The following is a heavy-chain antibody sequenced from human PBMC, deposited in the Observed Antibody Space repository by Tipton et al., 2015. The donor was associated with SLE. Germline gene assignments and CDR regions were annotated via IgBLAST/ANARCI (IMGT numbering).Heavy chain of an antibody. CDR1: GFTFSRHQ. D-gene: IGHD6-13*01. J-gene: IGHJ3*02. V-gene: IGHV3-23*01. Sequence: SLRLSCAASGFTFSRHQMSWVRQAPGKGLEWVSAISGSGGSTYYADSVKGRFTISRDNSKNTLYLQMNSLRAEDTAVYDCAKGPDPIRSWYDAFDIWGQGTMVTVSS. CDR3: AKGPDPIRSWYDAFDI. CDR2: ISGSGGST.